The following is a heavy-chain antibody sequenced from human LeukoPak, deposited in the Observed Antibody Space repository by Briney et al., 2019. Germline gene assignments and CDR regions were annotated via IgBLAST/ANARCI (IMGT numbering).Heavy chain of an antibody. J-gene: IGHJ4*02. Sequence: SETLSLTCTVSGYSISSGYYWGWVRQPPGKGVEWIGILYHSGSPYTNPSLQSRVTISVDLTKNQVSLKVSYMIAADTAVYYCTRDSGYKFDFWGQGTLVMVSS. CDR3: TRDSGYKFDF. CDR1: GYSISSGYY. D-gene: IGHD5-12*01. V-gene: IGHV4-38-2*02. CDR2: LYHSGSP.